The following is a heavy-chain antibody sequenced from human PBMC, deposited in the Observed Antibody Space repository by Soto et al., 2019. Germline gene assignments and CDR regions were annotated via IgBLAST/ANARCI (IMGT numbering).Heavy chain of an antibody. Sequence: ASVKVSCKASGYTFTGYYMHWVRQAPGQGLEWMGWINPNSGDTNYAQKFQGWVTMTRDTSISTAYMELSRLRSDDTAVYYCARDANWGSFDAFDIWGQGTMVTVSS. CDR3: ARDANWGSFDAFDI. D-gene: IGHD7-27*01. V-gene: IGHV1-2*04. CDR2: INPNSGDT. J-gene: IGHJ3*02. CDR1: GYTFTGYY.